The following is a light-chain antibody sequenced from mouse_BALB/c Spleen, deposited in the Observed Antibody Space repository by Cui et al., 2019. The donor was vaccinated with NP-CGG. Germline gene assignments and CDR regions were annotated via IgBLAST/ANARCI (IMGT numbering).Light chain of an antibody. CDR2: GTN. Sequence: QAVVTQDSALTTSPGETVTLTCRSSTGAVTTSNYANWVQEKPDHLFTGIIGGTNNRAPGAPARFSGSLIGDKAALTITGAQTDDEEIYFCALWYSNHWVFGGGTKLTVL. V-gene: IGLV1*01. CDR3: ALWYSNHWV. CDR1: TGAVTTSNY. J-gene: IGLJ1*01.